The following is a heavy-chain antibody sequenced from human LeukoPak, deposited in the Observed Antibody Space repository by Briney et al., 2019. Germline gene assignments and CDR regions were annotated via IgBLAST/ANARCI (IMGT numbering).Heavy chain of an antibody. Sequence: SVKVSCKASGGTFSSYAISWVRQAPGQGLEWMGGIIPIFGTANYAQKFQGRVTITADESTSTAYMELSSLRSEDTAVYYCASPRYSGYDSGFDYWGQGTLVTVSS. CDR1: GGTFSSYA. D-gene: IGHD5-12*01. CDR3: ASPRYSGYDSGFDY. CDR2: IIPIFGTA. J-gene: IGHJ4*02. V-gene: IGHV1-69*13.